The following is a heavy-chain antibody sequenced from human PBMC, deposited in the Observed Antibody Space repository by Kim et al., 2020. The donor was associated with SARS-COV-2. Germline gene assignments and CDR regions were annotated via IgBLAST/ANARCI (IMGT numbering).Heavy chain of an antibody. CDR2: TI. J-gene: IGHJ4*02. CDR3: ARTSGSYYSLGY. V-gene: IGHV3-11*01. Sequence: TIYYADSVKGQFANSRGYAKHLLYLNMNSLRAEDPAVYYCARTSGSYYSLGYWGQGTLVTVSS. D-gene: IGHD1-26*01.